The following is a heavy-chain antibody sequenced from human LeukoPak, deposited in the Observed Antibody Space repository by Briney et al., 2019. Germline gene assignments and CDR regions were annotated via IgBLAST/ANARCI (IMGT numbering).Heavy chain of an antibody. V-gene: IGHV4-39*02. CDR1: GGSISSSSYY. D-gene: IGHD3-10*01. CDR2: INHSRST. CDR3: ARLREQSEFYYGSGSYQTRYYYYMDV. J-gene: IGHJ6*03. Sequence: SETLSLTCTVSGGSISSSSYYWSWIRQPPGKGLEWIGEINHSRSTNYNPSLKSRLTISVDTSTNHFSLRLSSVTAADTAVYYCARLREQSEFYYGSGSYQTRYYYYMDVWGKGTTVTISS.